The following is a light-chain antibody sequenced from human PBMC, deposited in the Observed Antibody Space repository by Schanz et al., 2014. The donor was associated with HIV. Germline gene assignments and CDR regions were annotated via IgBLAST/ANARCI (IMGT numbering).Light chain of an antibody. V-gene: IGLV2-14*01. J-gene: IGLJ1*01. CDR1: SSDVGVYNY. Sequence: QSALTQPASVSGSPGQSITISCTGTSSDVGVYNYVSWYQQHPGKAPKLMIYDVSNRPSGVSNRFSGAKSGNTASLTISGLQAEDEADYYCCSFAGAHSLFVFGTGTKLTVL. CDR2: DVS. CDR3: CSFAGAHSLFV.